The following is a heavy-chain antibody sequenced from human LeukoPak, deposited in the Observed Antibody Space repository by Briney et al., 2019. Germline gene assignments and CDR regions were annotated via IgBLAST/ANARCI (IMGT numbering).Heavy chain of an antibody. CDR3: NTVTYYSSRAPGDY. J-gene: IGHJ4*02. V-gene: IGHV3-48*02. CDR1: GFTFSGYS. CDR2: ISSSSNTI. Sequence: GGSLRLSCAASGFTFSGYSMNWVRQAPGKGLEWVSYISSSSNTIYYTDSVKGRFTISRDNAKNSLYLHMNSLRDEDTAVYYCNTVTYYSSRAPGDYWGQGTLVTVSS. D-gene: IGHD6-19*01.